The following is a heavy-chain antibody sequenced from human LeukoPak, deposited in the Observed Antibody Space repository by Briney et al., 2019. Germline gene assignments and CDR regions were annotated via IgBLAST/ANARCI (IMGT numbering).Heavy chain of an antibody. CDR1: GFTVSSNY. CDR3: ASGGLGARKYYSDPFHF. Sequence: GGSLILSCAASGFTVSSNYMSWVRQAPGKGLEWVSILYSAGSTYYADSVRGRFTISRDSSKNTVCLQMNSLTAEDTAVYYCASGGLGARKYYSDPFHFWGQGTLVTVSS. V-gene: IGHV3-53*01. D-gene: IGHD3-10*01. J-gene: IGHJ4*02. CDR2: LYSAGST.